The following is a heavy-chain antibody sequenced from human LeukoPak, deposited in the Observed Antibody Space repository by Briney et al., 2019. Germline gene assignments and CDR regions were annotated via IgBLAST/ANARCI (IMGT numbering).Heavy chain of an antibody. CDR1: GGSISSYY. Sequence: SETLSLTCTVSGGSISSYYWSWIRQPPGKGLEWIGYIYHSGSTYYNPSLKSRVTISVDRSKNQFSLKLSSVTAADTAVYYCARAREENWFDPWGQGTLVTVSS. CDR2: IYHSGST. V-gene: IGHV4-59*12. CDR3: ARAREENWFDP. J-gene: IGHJ5*02.